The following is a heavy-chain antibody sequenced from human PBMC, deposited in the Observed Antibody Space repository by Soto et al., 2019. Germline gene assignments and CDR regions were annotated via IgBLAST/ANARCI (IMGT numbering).Heavy chain of an antibody. CDR2: ISYGGST. CDR3: SRGILV. Sequence: QVQLQESGPGLVKPSQTLSLTCTVSGGSINSGGYCWSWIRQHPGKGLDWIGCISYGGSTSYNPSLKSRATISVDTSKNQFSLKLTSVTAADTAVYYCSRGILVWGQGALITVSS. V-gene: IGHV4-31*03. D-gene: IGHD5-18*01. J-gene: IGHJ4*02. CDR1: GGSINSGGYC.